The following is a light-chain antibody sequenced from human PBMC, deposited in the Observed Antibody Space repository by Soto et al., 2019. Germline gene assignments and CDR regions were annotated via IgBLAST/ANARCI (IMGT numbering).Light chain of an antibody. CDR1: SPNIGRNT. CDR2: SHT. J-gene: IGLJ1*01. V-gene: IGLV1-44*01. CDR3: AAWDDSLNGYV. Sequence: QSVLTQPPSASGTPGQRVTISCSGSSPNIGRNTVNWYQQIPGTAPKLLIYSHTQRPSGVPDRFSGSRSGTSASLAISGLQSDDEADYSCAAWDDSLNGYVFGTGTKLTVL.